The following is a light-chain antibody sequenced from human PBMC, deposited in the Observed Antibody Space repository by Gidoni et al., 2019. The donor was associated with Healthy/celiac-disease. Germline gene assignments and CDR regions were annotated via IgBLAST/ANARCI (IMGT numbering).Light chain of an antibody. CDR1: QSVSSN. CDR3: QQYNNWYT. V-gene: IGKV3-15*01. J-gene: IGKJ2*01. Sequence: EIVMTQSPATLSVSPGERATLSCRASQSVSSNLAWYQQKPGQAPRLLIYGASTRATGIPARFSGSGSGTEFTLTIRSLPSEDFAVYYCQQYNNWYTFGQGTKLEIK. CDR2: GAS.